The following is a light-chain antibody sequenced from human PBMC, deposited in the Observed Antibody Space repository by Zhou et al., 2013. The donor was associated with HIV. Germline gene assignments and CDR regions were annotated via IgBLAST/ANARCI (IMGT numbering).Light chain of an antibody. V-gene: IGKV3-20*01. CDR1: QHLSTKF. CDR3: QLYGSSPPYT. J-gene: IGKJ2*01. Sequence: EIVLTQSPGTLTLSPGERATLSCRASQHLSTKFIAWYQQRPGQAPRLLIYRASNRVTGIPDRFSGSGSGTDFTLTVSRLEPEDFAVYFCQLYGSSPPYTFGQGTKRGGQT. CDR2: RAS.